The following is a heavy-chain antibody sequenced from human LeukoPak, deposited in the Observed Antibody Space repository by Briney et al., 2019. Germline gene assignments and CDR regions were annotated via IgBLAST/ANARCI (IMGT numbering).Heavy chain of an antibody. J-gene: IGHJ6*03. CDR3: AKAAMSAPLTYYYYYMDV. V-gene: IGHV3-23*01. CDR2: ISGSGGST. D-gene: IGHD2-2*01. Sequence: GGSLRLSCAASGFTFSSYAMSWVRQAPGKGLEWVSAISGSGGSTYYADSVKGRFTISRDNSKNTLYLQMNSLRAEDTAVYYCAKAAMSAPLTYYYYYMDVWGKGTSVTVSS. CDR1: GFTFSSYA.